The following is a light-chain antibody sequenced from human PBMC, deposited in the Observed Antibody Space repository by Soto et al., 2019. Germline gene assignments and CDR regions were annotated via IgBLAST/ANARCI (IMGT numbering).Light chain of an antibody. Sequence: EIVMTESPAPLSLSPGERATLSCRASQSINRHLAWYRQKPGQAPRLLIYDASNRATGIPARFSGSGSGTDFTLTISSLEPEDFGVYYCQQRSNWPPVTFGGGTNV. CDR2: DAS. V-gene: IGKV3-11*01. CDR1: QSINRH. J-gene: IGKJ4*01. CDR3: QQRSNWPPVT.